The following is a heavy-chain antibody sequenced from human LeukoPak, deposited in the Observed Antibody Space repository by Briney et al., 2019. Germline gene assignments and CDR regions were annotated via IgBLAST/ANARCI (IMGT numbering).Heavy chain of an antibody. CDR3: AKGRAAYYYYMDV. CDR1: GFTFSSYG. Sequence: GGSLRLSCEASGFTFSSYGMHGVRQAPGKGLEWVAFIRYDGSNKYYADSVKGRFTISRDNSKNTLYLQMNSLRGEDTAVYYCAKGRAAYYYYMDVWGKGTTVTISS. CDR2: IRYDGSNK. D-gene: IGHD6-13*01. J-gene: IGHJ6*03. V-gene: IGHV3-30*02.